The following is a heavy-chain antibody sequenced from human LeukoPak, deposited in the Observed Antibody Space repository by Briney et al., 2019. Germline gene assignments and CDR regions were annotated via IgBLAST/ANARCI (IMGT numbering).Heavy chain of an antibody. CDR3: ARGGYCSSTSCYWDLYYFDY. Sequence: GGSLRLSCAASGFTFSSYWMHWVRQAPGKGLVWVLRINTDGSSTSYADSVKGRFTISRDNAKNTLYLQMNSLRAEDTAVYYCARGGYCSSTSCYWDLYYFDYWGQGTLVTVSS. D-gene: IGHD2-2*01. V-gene: IGHV3-74*01. CDR2: INTDGSST. J-gene: IGHJ4*02. CDR1: GFTFSSYW.